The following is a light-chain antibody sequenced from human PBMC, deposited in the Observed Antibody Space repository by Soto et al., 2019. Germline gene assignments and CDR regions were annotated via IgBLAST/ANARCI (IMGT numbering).Light chain of an antibody. V-gene: IGKV3-20*01. CDR2: GAS. CDR1: QSVDSRY. CDR3: QQYADSPRT. J-gene: IGKJ1*01. Sequence: EIVLTQSPGTLSLSPGERATLSCRASQSVDSRYLGWYQQKPGQARRLLIYGASSRTTGIPDRFSGSGSGTDFTLTISRLEPEDFAVYYCQQYADSPRTYGQGTKVEIK.